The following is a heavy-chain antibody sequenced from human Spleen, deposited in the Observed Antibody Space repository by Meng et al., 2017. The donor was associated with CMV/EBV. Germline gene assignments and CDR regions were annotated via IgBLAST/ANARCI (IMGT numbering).Heavy chain of an antibody. CDR3: AKGASFTTSPISWFDP. CDR2: ISGYNGDT. V-gene: IGHV1-18*01. CDR1: GYTFKNFG. D-gene: IGHD1-14*01. J-gene: IGHJ5*02. Sequence: SGYTFKNFGIVWVRQAPGQGLEWMGWISGYNGDTNYAQKIQGRATMTTDTATSTAYLEMRNLRSDDTAVYYCAKGASFTTSPISWFDPWGQGTLVTVSS.